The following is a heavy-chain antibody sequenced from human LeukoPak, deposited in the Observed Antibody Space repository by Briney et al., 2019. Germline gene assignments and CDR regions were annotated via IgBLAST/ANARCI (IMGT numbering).Heavy chain of an antibody. J-gene: IGHJ4*02. Sequence: SETLSLTCTVSGGSISSYYWSWIRQPPGKGLEWIGYIYYSGSTNHNPSLKSRVTISVDTSKNQFSLKLSSVTAADTAVYYCARDFSYSSGWYDYWGQGTLVTVSS. CDR1: GGSISSYY. CDR2: IYYSGST. CDR3: ARDFSYSSGWYDY. V-gene: IGHV4-59*01. D-gene: IGHD6-19*01.